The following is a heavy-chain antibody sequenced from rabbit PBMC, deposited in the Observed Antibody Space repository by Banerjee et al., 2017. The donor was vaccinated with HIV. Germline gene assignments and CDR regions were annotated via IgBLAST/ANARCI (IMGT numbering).Heavy chain of an antibody. CDR2: IYAGSFGST. V-gene: IGHV1S40*01. J-gene: IGHJ4*01. CDR3: ARSNSAYYMFNL. D-gene: IGHD1-1*01. Sequence: QSLEESGGDLVKPGASLTLTCTASGFSFSSGYYMCWVRQAPGKGLEWIACIYAGSFGSTYYASWAKGRFTISKTSSTTVTLQMTSLTAADTATYFCARSNSAYYMFNLWGPGTLVTVS. CDR1: GFSFSSGYY.